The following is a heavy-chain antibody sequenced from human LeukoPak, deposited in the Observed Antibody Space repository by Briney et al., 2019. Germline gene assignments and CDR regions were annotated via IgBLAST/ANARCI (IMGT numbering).Heavy chain of an antibody. V-gene: IGHV1-24*01. CDR1: GYTLTELS. CDR2: FDPEDGET. D-gene: IGHD5-18*01. J-gene: IGHJ4*02. CDR3: ATGYRGYSCHY. Sequence: ASVKVSCKVSGYTLTELSMYWVRQAPGKGLEWMGGFDPEDGETICAQKFQGRVTLTEDTSTDTAYMELSSLRSEDTAVYYCATGYRGYSCHYWGQGTLVTVSS.